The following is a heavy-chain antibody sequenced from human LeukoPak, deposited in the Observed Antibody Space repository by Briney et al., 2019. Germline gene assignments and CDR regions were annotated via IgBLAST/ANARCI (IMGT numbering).Heavy chain of an antibody. J-gene: IGHJ4*02. D-gene: IGHD3-10*01. CDR1: GFTFSSYA. CDR3: AKVMVRGARNIPDY. Sequence: PGGSPRLSCAASGFTFSSYAMSWVRQAPGKGLEWVSAISGSGGSTYYADSVKGRFTISRDNSKNTLYLQMNSLRAEDTAVYYCAKVMVRGARNIPDYWGQGTLVTVSS. CDR2: ISGSGGST. V-gene: IGHV3-23*01.